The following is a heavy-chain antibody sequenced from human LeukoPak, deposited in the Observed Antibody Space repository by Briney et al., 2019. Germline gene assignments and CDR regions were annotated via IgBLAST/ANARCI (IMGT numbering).Heavy chain of an antibody. D-gene: IGHD3-9*01. V-gene: IGHV1-18*01. CDR3: ARIRYRTSPIDY. J-gene: IGHJ4*02. Sequence: ASVKLSCNASGYMFTAYGISWVRHAPGQGLEWMRWISAYIHDAYTNYAQTLQDRVTMTIDKSTTTANLELRGLTSDDTAVYYCARIRYRTSPIDYWGRGTRVSVFS. CDR2: ISAYIHDAYT. CDR1: GYMFTAYG.